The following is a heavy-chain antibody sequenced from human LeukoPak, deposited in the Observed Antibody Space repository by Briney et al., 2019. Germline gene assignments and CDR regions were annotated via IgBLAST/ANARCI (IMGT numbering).Heavy chain of an antibody. D-gene: IGHD6-19*01. Sequence: GGSLRLSCAASGFTFSNYAMSWVRQAPGKGLEWVSVISGGGGFTYYADSGKGRFTISRDNSKNTLYLQMNSLRSEDTAVYYCARDREQWLVTAFDIWGQGTMVTVSS. CDR1: GFTFSNYA. CDR2: ISGGGGFT. J-gene: IGHJ3*02. CDR3: ARDREQWLVTAFDI. V-gene: IGHV3-23*01.